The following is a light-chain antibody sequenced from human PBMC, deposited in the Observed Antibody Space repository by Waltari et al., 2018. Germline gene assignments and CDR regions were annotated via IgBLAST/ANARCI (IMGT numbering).Light chain of an antibody. CDR1: QSVSSSY. Sequence: EIVLTQSPGPLSLSPGERATLSCRASQSVSSSYLAWCQQKPGQAPRLLIYGASSRATGIPDRFSGSGSGTDFTLTISRLEPEDFAVYYCQQYDSSPYTFGQGTKLEIK. V-gene: IGKV3-20*01. J-gene: IGKJ2*01. CDR2: GAS. CDR3: QQYDSSPYT.